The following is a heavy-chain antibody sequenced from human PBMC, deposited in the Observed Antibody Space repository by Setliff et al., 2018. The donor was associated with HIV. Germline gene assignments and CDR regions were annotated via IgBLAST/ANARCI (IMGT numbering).Heavy chain of an antibody. Sequence: VKVSCKASGYTFTGYYMHWVRQAPGQGLEWMGWINPNSGGTNYAQKFQGRVTMTRDTSISTAYMELSRLRSDDTAVYYCARDSYYDSSGYRGGGPGGYYYYGMDVWGQGTTVTVSS. CDR2: INPNSGGT. D-gene: IGHD3-22*01. CDR1: GYTFTGYY. V-gene: IGHV1-2*02. CDR3: ARDSYYDSSGYRGGGPGGYYYYGMDV. J-gene: IGHJ6*02.